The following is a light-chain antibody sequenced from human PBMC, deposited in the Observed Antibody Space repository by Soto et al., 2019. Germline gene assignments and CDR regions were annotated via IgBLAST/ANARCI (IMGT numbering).Light chain of an antibody. Sequence: DIQMTQSPSSLSASVGDRVTITCQASQDISNYLNWYQQKPGKAPKLLIYDASNLETGVQSRFSGSGSGRDFTFTISSLQPEDIATYYCQQYDNLPPNTFGQGTKLEIK. CDR2: DAS. CDR1: QDISNY. J-gene: IGKJ2*01. CDR3: QQYDNLPPNT. V-gene: IGKV1-33*01.